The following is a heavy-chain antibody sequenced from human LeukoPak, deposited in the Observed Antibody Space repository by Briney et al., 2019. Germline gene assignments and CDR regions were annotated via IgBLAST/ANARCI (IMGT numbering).Heavy chain of an antibody. J-gene: IGHJ4*02. D-gene: IGHD2-8*01. CDR1: GFTFSSYA. CDR2: TSGFGGIT. CDR3: AKDRSCTNDVCHGDFDY. V-gene: IGHV3-23*01. Sequence: GGSLRLSCAASGFTFSSYAMPWVRQAAGKGLEWVATTSGFGGITYYADSVKGRFTISRDNSKNTVYLQMNSLRAEDTAVYYCAKDRSCTNDVCHGDFDYWGQGTLVTVSS.